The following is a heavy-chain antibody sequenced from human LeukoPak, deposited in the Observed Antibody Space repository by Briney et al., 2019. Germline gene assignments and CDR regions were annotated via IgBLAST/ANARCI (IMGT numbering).Heavy chain of an antibody. CDR1: GESFSGYY. Sequence: SETLSLTCAVYGESFSGYYWSWIRHPPAKGLECIGEINHSGSTNYNPSLKGRVTISVDTSKNQFSLKLSSVTAADTAVYYCARALPRYYYGSEGYRRWFDPWGKGTLVTVSS. CDR2: INHSGST. V-gene: IGHV4-34*01. D-gene: IGHD3-10*01. J-gene: IGHJ5*02. CDR3: ARALPRYYYGSEGYRRWFDP.